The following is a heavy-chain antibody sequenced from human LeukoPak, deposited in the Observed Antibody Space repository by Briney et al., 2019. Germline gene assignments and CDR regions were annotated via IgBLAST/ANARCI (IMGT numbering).Heavy chain of an antibody. V-gene: IGHV6-1*01. CDR1: GDTVSNKRSA. D-gene: IGHD5-18*01. CDR3: ARRGPMRGGYSYPKTNWFDP. J-gene: IGHJ5*02. Sequence: SQTLSLTCAISGDTVSNKRSAWNWIRQSPSRGLEWLGRTYYRSKWYNDYAVSVKSRITINPDTSKNQFSLKLSSVTAADTAVYYCARRGPMRGGYSYPKTNWFDPWGQGTLVTVSS. CDR2: TYYRSKWYN.